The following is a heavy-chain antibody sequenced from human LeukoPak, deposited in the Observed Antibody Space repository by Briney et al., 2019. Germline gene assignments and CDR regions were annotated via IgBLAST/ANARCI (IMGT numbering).Heavy chain of an antibody. D-gene: IGHD3-10*01. J-gene: IGHJ4*02. CDR1: GGSISSDSYH. CDR3: ARGGWFGELFSDH. CDR2: VISSGTT. V-gene: IGHV4-61*02. Sequence: SQTLSLTCSVSGGSISSDSYHWPWIRQPAGKGLEWIGRVISSGTTNYNPSLKSRFTILVDTSKNQFSLKLNFVTAADTAVYYCARGGWFGELFSDHWGQGILVTVSS.